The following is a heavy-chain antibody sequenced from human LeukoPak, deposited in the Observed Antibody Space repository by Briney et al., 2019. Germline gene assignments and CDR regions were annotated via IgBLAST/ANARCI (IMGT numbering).Heavy chain of an antibody. D-gene: IGHD3-10*01. V-gene: IGHV4-4*07. Sequence: SETLSLTCTVSGGSISSYYWIWIRQPAGKGLEWIGRIYTSGSTNYNPSLKSRVTMSVDTSKNQFSLKLSSVTAADTAVYYCARERDVLLWFGELFSWFDPWGQGTLVTVSS. CDR1: GGSISSYY. J-gene: IGHJ5*02. CDR3: ARERDVLLWFGELFSWFDP. CDR2: IYTSGST.